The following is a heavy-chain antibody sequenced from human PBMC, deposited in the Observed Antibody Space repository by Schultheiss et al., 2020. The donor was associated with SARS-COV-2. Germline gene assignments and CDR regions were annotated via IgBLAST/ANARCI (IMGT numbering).Heavy chain of an antibody. J-gene: IGHJ4*02. V-gene: IGHV1-46*01. CDR3: ARDEYSSGSDY. CDR1: GYTFTSYG. D-gene: IGHD6-19*01. CDR2: MNPSGGST. Sequence: ASVKVSCKASGYTFTSYGISWVRQAPGQGLEWMGIMNPSGGSTIYAQKFQGRVTMTRDTSISTAYMELSRLRSDDTAVYYCARDEYSSGSDYWGQGTLVTVSS.